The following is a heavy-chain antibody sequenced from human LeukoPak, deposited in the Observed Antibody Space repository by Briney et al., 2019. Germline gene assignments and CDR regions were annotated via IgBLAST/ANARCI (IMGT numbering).Heavy chain of an antibody. CDR1: GGTFSSYA. Sequence: ASVKVSCKASGGTFSSYAISWVRQAPGQGLEWMGGIIPIFGTANYAQKFQGRVTITADKSTSTAYMELSSLRSEDTAVYYCARAPVGATTPDYWGQGTLVTVSP. CDR3: ARAPVGATTPDY. V-gene: IGHV1-69*06. CDR2: IIPIFGTA. J-gene: IGHJ4*02. D-gene: IGHD1-26*01.